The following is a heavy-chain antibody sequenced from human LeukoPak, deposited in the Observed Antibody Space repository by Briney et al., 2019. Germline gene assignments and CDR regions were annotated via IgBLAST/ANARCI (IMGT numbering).Heavy chain of an antibody. CDR1: GFTFSSYP. CDR3: AKVGGHEYYYYYGMDV. J-gene: IGHJ6*02. Sequence: GGSLRLSCAASGFTFSSYPMSWVRQAPGKGLEWVSAIRGSGGDTYYADSVKGRFTISRDNSKNTLSLQMNSLRADDTAVYYCAKVGGHEYYYYYGMDVWGQGTTVTVSS. CDR2: IRGSGGDT. D-gene: IGHD2-15*01. V-gene: IGHV3-23*01.